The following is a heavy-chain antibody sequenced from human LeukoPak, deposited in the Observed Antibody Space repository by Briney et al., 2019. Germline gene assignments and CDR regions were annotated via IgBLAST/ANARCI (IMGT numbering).Heavy chain of an antibody. CDR2: ISSSSSTI. D-gene: IGHD3-16*01. CDR3: ARRLRGEFDY. Sequence: GGSLRLSCAASGFTFSSYSMNWVRQAPGKGLEWVSYISSSSSTIYYADSVKGRFTISRDNAKNSLYLQMNSLRAEDTAVYYCARRLRGEFDYWGQGTLVTVSS. J-gene: IGHJ4*02. V-gene: IGHV3-48*01. CDR1: GFTFSSYS.